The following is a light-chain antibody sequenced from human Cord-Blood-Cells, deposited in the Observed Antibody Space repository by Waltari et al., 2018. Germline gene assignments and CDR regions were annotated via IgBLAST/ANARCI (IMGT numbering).Light chain of an antibody. Sequence: DIQMTQSPSSLSASVGDRVTITCRASQSISSYLNWYQQKPGKAPKLLIYDASSLKSGVPSRFSGSGSGTDFTLTIRSLQPEYFATYYCQQSYSTPHTFGQGTKLEIK. CDR3: QQSYSTPHT. CDR1: QSISSY. J-gene: IGKJ2*01. V-gene: IGKV1-39*01. CDR2: DAS.